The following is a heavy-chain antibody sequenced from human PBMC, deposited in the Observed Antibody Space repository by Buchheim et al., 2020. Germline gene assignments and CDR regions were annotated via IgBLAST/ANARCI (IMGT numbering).Heavy chain of an antibody. CDR3: ASTITWFYGMDV. CDR1: GGSFSGYY. CDR2: INHSGST. D-gene: IGHD5-12*01. J-gene: IGHJ6*02. V-gene: IGHV4-34*01. Sequence: QVQLQQWGAGLLKPSETLSLTCAVYGGSFSGYYWSWIRQPPGKGLEWIGEINHSGSTNYNPSLKSRVTISVDTSKNQFPLNLSSVTAADTAVYYCASTITWFYGMDVWGQGTT.